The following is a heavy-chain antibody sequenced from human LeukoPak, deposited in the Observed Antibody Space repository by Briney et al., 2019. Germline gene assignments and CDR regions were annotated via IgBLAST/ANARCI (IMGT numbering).Heavy chain of an antibody. J-gene: IGHJ4*02. Sequence: GGSLRLSCAASGFTFSSYGMHWVRQAPGKGLEWVAFIRYDGSNKYYADSVKGRFTISRDNAKDSLFLQMNNLRAGDTAVYFCARGSGTFYLDFWGQGTLVTVSS. CDR3: ARGSGTFYLDF. CDR2: IRYDGSNK. V-gene: IGHV3-30*02. CDR1: GFTFSSYG. D-gene: IGHD3-10*01.